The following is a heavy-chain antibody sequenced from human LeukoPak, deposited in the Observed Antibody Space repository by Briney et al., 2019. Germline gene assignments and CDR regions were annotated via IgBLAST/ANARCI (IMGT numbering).Heavy chain of an antibody. D-gene: IGHD2/OR15-2a*01. CDR1: GFTFSSYA. Sequence: GGSLRLSCAASGFTFSSYAMTWVRQAPGKGLEWVSSLSSSGDTTYYADSVKGRFTISRDNSKNTLFLQMNSLRAEDTAVYYRARGTFSPDNWGQGTLVTVAS. J-gene: IGHJ4*02. CDR2: LSSSGDTT. CDR3: ARGTFSPDN. V-gene: IGHV3-23*01.